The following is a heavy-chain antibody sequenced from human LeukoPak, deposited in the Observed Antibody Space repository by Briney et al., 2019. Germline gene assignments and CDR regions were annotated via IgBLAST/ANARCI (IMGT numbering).Heavy chain of an antibody. Sequence: PGGSLRLSCAASGFTFSSYGMHWVRQAPGKGLEWVAVIWYDGSNKYYADSVKGRFTISRDNSKNTLYLQTNSLRAEDTAVYYCARAGGTYSGYGDGMDVWGQGTTVTVSS. CDR1: GFTFSSYG. CDR3: ARAGGTYSGYGDGMDV. J-gene: IGHJ6*02. CDR2: IWYDGSNK. D-gene: IGHD5-12*01. V-gene: IGHV3-33*01.